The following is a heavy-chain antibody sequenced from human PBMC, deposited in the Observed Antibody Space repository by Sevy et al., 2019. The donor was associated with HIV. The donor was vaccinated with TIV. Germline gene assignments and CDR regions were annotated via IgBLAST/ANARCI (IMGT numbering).Heavy chain of an antibody. J-gene: IGHJ3*01. CDR3: ATQKDGYKFAEDGSLQFFPDAIDV. V-gene: IGHV3-53*01. D-gene: IGHD3-3*01. Sequence: GGSLRLSCAASGFGVNNKYMSWVRQAPGEGLEWVAIFYVGGDKYYTESVKGRFTISRDTSKNILYLQMHGLRPDDMAVYYCATQKDGYKFAEDGSLQFFPDAIDVWGQGTMVTVSS. CDR1: GFGVNNKY. CDR2: FYVGGDK.